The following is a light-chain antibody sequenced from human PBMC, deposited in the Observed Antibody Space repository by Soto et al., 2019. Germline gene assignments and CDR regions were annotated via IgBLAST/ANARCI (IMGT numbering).Light chain of an antibody. Sequence: ELVMTQSPATLSLSPGERAALSCRASQSINSALAWYQKKPGQPPRLLIYGASTSAPVVPARFTGSESCSEFTLTISGLQSEDFAVYYCQQGHNWPLTFGQGTRLEI. CDR3: QQGHNWPLT. CDR2: GAS. CDR1: QSINSA. V-gene: IGKV3-15*01. J-gene: IGKJ2*01.